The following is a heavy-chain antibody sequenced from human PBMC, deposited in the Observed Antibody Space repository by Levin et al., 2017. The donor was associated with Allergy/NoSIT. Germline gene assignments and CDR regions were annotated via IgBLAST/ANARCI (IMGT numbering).Heavy chain of an antibody. D-gene: IGHD2-2*02. CDR2: IKQDGSEK. Sequence: PGGSLRLSCAASGVTFSSYWMSWVRQAPGKGLEWVANIKQDGSEKDYVDSVKGRFTISRDNAKNSLYLQMNSLMAEDTAVYYCARSNFFDCSSTSCYTVNYFDYWGQGTLVTVS. V-gene: IGHV3-7*01. J-gene: IGHJ4*02. CDR1: GVTFSSYW. CDR3: ARSNFFDCSSTSCYTVNYFDY.